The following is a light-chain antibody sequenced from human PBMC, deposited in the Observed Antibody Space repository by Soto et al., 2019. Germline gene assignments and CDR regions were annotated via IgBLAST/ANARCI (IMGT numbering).Light chain of an antibody. Sequence: EVVLTQSPATLSLSPGERATLSCRASQSVSSSYLAWYQQKPGQAPRLLIYGASSRATGIPDRFSCSGSGTDFTLTISRLEPEDFAVYYCQQSGTFGPGTKVDIK. V-gene: IGKV3-20*01. CDR2: GAS. CDR1: QSVSSSY. J-gene: IGKJ3*01. CDR3: QQSGT.